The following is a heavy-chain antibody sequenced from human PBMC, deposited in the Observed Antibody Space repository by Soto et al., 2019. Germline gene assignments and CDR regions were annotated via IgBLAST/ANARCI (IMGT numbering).Heavy chain of an antibody. J-gene: IGHJ5*02. CDR3: ARGQVVVNEDRNWFDP. V-gene: IGHV1-8*01. Sequence: QVQLVQSGAEVKKPGASVKVSCKASGYTFTSYDINWVRQATGQGLEWMGWRNPNSGNTGYAEKFQGRGTMTRNATVSTADIEERSMRTEDTAVYYCARGQVVVNEDRNWFDPWGQGTLVTVSS. CDR2: RNPNSGNT. CDR1: GYTFTSYD. D-gene: IGHD3-22*01.